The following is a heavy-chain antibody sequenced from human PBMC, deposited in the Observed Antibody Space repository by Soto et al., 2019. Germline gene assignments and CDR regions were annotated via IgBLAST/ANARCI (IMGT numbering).Heavy chain of an antibody. Sequence: EVQLLESGGHLVQPGGSLRLSCAGSAFTFSSYAMSWVRQAPGKGLEGVSAISGSGDITYYADSVKGRFTISRDNSKDTLYLQMDSLRAEDTAIYYCAKDWRTTVASPEYFQHWGQGTLVTVSS. CDR3: AKDWRTTVASPEYFQH. V-gene: IGHV3-23*01. D-gene: IGHD4-17*01. J-gene: IGHJ1*01. CDR2: ISGSGDIT. CDR1: AFTFSSYA.